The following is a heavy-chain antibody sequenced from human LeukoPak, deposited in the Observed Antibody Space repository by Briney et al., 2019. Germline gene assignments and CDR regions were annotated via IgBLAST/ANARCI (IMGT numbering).Heavy chain of an antibody. D-gene: IGHD3-3*01. CDR1: GFTFSRYW. J-gene: IGHJ4*02. CDR2: IKQDGSEK. Sequence: GGSLRLSCAASGFTFSRYWMSWVRQAPGKGLEWVANIKQDGSEKYYVDSVKGRFTISRDNAKNSLYLQMNSLRAEDTAVYYCACPPSAGFLEWYPFDYWGQGTLVTVSS. V-gene: IGHV3-7*01. CDR3: ACPPSAGFLEWYPFDY.